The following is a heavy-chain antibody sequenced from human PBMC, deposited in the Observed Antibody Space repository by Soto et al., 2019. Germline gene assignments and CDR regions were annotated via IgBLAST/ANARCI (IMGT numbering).Heavy chain of an antibody. J-gene: IGHJ4*02. V-gene: IGHV3-30*03. CDR2: ISYEGRNK. Sequence: SLRLSCAASGFIFSSYGMHWVRQAPGKGLEWVAVISYEGRNKYYADSVKGRFTISRDNSRITLYLQMDSLRAEDTAVYYCARSATIFGVVRYYFDYWGKGTLVTVAS. CDR3: ARSATIFGVVRYYFDY. CDR1: GFIFSSYG. D-gene: IGHD3-3*01.